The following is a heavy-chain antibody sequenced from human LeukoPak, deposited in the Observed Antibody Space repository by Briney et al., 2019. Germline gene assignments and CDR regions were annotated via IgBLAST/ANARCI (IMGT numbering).Heavy chain of an antibody. CDR2: IYYSGSP. V-gene: IGHV4-31*03. CDR1: GGSISSGGYY. Sequence: SQTLSLTCTVSGGSISSGGYYWSWIRQHPGKGLEWIGYIYYSGSPNYNPSLKSRVTLSVDTSKNQFSLKLTSVTAADTAVYYCARGSGWFFSNFYGMDIWAKGPRSPSP. CDR3: ARGSGWFFSNFYGMDI. J-gene: IGHJ6*02. D-gene: IGHD6-19*01.